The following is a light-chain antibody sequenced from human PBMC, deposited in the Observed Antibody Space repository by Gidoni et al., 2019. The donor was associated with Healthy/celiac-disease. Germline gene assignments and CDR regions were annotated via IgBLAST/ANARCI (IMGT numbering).Light chain of an antibody. J-gene: IGKJ3*01. CDR1: QSLLHSNGYNY. Sequence: DIVMTQSPLSLPVTPGEPASISCRSSQSLLHSNGYNYLDWYLQKPGQSPQLLIYLGSNRASGVPDRFSGSGSGKDFTLKISRVEAEDVGVYYCMQALQTIFTFGPXTKVDIK. CDR3: MQALQTIFT. V-gene: IGKV2-28*01. CDR2: LGS.